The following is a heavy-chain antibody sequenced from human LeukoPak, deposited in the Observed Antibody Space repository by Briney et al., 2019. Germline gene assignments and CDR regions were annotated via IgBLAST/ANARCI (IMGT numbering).Heavy chain of an antibody. Sequence: GGSLRLSCAASGFTFSSYEMNWVSQARGKGLEWVSYISSSGSTIYYADSVKGRFTISRDNAKNSLYLQMNSLRAEDTAVYYCARAVAEWFDPWGQGTLVTVSS. CDR2: ISSSGSTI. V-gene: IGHV3-48*03. CDR3: ARAVAEWFDP. D-gene: IGHD6-19*01. CDR1: GFTFSSYE. J-gene: IGHJ5*02.